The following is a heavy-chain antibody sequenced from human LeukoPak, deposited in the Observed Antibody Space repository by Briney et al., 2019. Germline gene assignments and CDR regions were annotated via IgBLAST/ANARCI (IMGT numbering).Heavy chain of an antibody. Sequence: GGSLRLSCAASGFTFSSYAMSWVRQAPGKGLEWVSAISGSGGSTYYADSVKGRFTISRDNSKNTLYLQMNSLRAEDTAVYYCATTRTTGTSYYYYYMDVWGKGTTVTVSS. J-gene: IGHJ6*03. CDR1: GFTFSSYA. D-gene: IGHD1-1*01. CDR3: ATTRTTGTSYYYYYMDV. CDR2: ISGSGGST. V-gene: IGHV3-23*01.